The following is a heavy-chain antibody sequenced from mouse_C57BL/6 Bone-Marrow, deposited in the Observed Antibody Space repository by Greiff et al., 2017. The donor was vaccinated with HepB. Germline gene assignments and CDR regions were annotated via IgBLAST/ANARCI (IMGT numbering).Heavy chain of an antibody. V-gene: IGHV14-3*01. Sequence: DVKLQESVAELVRPGASVKLSCTASGFNIKNTYMHWVKQRHEQGLEWIGRIDPANGNTKYAPKFQGKATITADTSSNTAYLQLSSLTSEDTAIYYCARTTVVAEDAMDYWGQGTSVTVSS. CDR2: IDPANGNT. CDR1: GFNIKNTY. CDR3: ARTTVVAEDAMDY. D-gene: IGHD1-1*01. J-gene: IGHJ4*01.